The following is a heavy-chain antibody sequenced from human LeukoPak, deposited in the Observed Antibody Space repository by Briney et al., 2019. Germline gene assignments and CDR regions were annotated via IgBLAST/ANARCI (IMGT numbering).Heavy chain of an antibody. Sequence: GGSLRLSCAASGFTFSNYWMSWVRQAPGKGLEWVANIKEDGSDKYYVDSVKGRFTISRDNAKNTLYLQMNGLRAEDTAVYYCARDVRYGDYVVDYWGQGTLVTVSS. V-gene: IGHV3-7*01. D-gene: IGHD4-17*01. CDR2: IKEDGSDK. CDR3: ARDVRYGDYVVDY. J-gene: IGHJ4*02. CDR1: GFTFSNYW.